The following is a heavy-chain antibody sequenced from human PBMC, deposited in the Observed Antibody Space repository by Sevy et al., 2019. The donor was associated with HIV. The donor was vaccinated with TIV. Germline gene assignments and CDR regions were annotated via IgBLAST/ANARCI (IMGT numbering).Heavy chain of an antibody. D-gene: IGHD2-15*01. J-gene: IGHJ4*02. CDR1: GFTFSSYE. V-gene: IGHV3-48*03. CDR2: ISSSGSIT. CDR3: ARQELGGFHTSLGF. Sequence: GGSLRLSCAASGFTFSSYEMNWVRQAPGKGLEWVAYISSSGSITYYADSVKGRFTISRDNAKNSLCLQMKTLRAEDTSIYYCARQELGGFHTSLGFGGQGTLVTV.